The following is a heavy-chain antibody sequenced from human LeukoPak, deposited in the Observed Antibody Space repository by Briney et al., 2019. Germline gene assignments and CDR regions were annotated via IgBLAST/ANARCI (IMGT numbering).Heavy chain of an antibody. D-gene: IGHD3-10*01. Sequence: SETLSLTCTVSGGSISSYYWSWIRQPPGKGLEWIGYIYYSGSTNYNPSLKSRVTISVDTSKNQFSLKLSSVTAADTAVYYCARLTTNRSGSYSPDYFDYWGQGTLVTVSS. CDR1: GGSISSYY. J-gene: IGHJ4*02. CDR3: ARLTTNRSGSYSPDYFDY. CDR2: IYYSGST. V-gene: IGHV4-59*01.